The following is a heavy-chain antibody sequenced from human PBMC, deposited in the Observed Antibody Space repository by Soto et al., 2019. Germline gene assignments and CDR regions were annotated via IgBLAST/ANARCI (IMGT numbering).Heavy chain of an antibody. Sequence: PGGSLRLSCAASGFTFSSYWMSWVRQAPGKGLEWVANIKQDGSEKYYVDSVKGRFTISRDNAKSSLYLQMNSLRAEDTAVYYCARDPRYYYGSGSYLDYWGQGTLVTVSS. J-gene: IGHJ4*02. CDR2: IKQDGSEK. D-gene: IGHD3-10*01. CDR1: GFTFSSYW. V-gene: IGHV3-7*01. CDR3: ARDPRYYYGSGSYLDY.